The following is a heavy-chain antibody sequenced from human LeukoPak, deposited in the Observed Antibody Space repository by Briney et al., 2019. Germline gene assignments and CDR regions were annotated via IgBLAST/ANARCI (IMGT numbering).Heavy chain of an antibody. Sequence: ASVRVSCKAAGYTFSAYYMHWLRQAPGQGLEWLGWINPNTGGTNYAQKFQGRVTVTRDKSISRAYMALSRLKSDDTTVYYCARSPATFGDYIDYWGQGTLVAVSS. J-gene: IGHJ4*02. CDR2: INPNTGGT. CDR1: GYTFSAYY. V-gene: IGHV1-2*02. CDR3: ARSPATFGDYIDY. D-gene: IGHD3-16*01.